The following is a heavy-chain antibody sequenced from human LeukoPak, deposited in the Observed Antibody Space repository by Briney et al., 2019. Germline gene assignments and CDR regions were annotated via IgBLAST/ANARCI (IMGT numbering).Heavy chain of an antibody. CDR2: INHSGST. CDR1: GGSFSGYY. CDR3: ARDPITGTNPYYFDY. Sequence: SETLSLTCAVYGGSFSGYYWSWIRRPPGKGLEWIGEINHSGSTNYNPSLKSRVTISVDTSKNQFSLKLSSVTAADTAVYYCARDPITGTNPYYFDYWGQGTLVTVSS. J-gene: IGHJ4*02. D-gene: IGHD1-20*01. V-gene: IGHV4-34*01.